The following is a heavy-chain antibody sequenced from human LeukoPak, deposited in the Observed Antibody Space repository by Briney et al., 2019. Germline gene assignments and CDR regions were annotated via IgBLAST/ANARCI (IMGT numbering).Heavy chain of an antibody. CDR2: ISYDGSNK. CDR1: GFTFSSYA. J-gene: IGHJ4*02. CDR3: ARSVKEKAAAADY. Sequence: GGSLRLSCAASGFTFSSYAMHWVRQAPGKGLEWVAVISYDGSNKYYADSVKGRFTISRDNSKNTLYLQMNSLRAEDTAVYYCARSVKEKAAAADYWGQGTLVTVSS. V-gene: IGHV3-30*14. D-gene: IGHD6-13*01.